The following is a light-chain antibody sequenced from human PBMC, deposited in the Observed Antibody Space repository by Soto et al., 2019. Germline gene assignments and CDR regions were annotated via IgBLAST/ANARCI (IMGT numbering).Light chain of an antibody. Sequence: DIQMTQSPSSLSASVGDRVTITCRASESIARHLNWYQQKPGKAPKLLIYAASSLQNGVPSRFRGGGSGIAFTLTISNLQPEDFATYYCQQTYTALSITFGQATRLEIK. J-gene: IGKJ5*01. V-gene: IGKV1-39*01. CDR2: AAS. CDR3: QQTYTALSIT. CDR1: ESIARH.